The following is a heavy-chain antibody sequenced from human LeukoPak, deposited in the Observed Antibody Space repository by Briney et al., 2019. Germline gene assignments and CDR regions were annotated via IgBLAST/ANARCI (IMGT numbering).Heavy chain of an antibody. D-gene: IGHD3-3*01. V-gene: IGHV3-30-3*01. CDR1: ELIFSNFA. Sequence: PGGSLRLSCAASELIFSNFAMHWVRQAPGKGLEWVAVISYDGSNKYYADSVKGRFTISRDNSKNTLYLQMNSLRAEDTAVYYCARDSVVSEWLFSYYYYYGMDVWGQGTTVTVSS. CDR3: ARDSVVSEWLFSYYYYYGMDV. J-gene: IGHJ6*02. CDR2: ISYDGSNK.